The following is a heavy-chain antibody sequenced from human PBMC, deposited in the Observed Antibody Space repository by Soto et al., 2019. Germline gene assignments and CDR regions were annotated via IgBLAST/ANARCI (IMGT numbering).Heavy chain of an antibody. J-gene: IGHJ5*02. CDR2: MYHSGST. CDR3: AGSTSWFDP. Sequence: SETLSLTCAVSGGSISSGGYSWSWIRQPPGKGLEWIGYMYHSGSTYYNPSLKSRVTISVDTSKNQFSLKLSSVTAADTAVYYCAGSTSWFDPWSQGTLVTVSS. D-gene: IGHD6-13*01. CDR1: GGSISSGGYS. V-gene: IGHV4-30-2*01.